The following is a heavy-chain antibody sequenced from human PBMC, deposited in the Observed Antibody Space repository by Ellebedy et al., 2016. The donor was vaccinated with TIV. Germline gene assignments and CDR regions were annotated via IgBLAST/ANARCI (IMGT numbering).Heavy chain of an antibody. CDR1: GYTFTDYY. D-gene: IGHD1-26*01. CDR3: TRGPSVGYFDY. V-gene: IGHV1-2*02. J-gene: IGHJ4*02. Sequence: AASVKVSCKTSGYTFTDYYIHWVRQAPGQEFEWMGWINPNNGGTNYAQKFQDRVTMTRDTTISTVYMDLSRLTSDDTAVYYCTRGPSVGYFDYWGQGTLVPVSS. CDR2: INPNNGGT.